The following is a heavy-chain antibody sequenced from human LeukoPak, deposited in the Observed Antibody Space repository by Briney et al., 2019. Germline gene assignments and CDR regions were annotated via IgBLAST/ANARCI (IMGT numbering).Heavy chain of an antibody. CDR3: ARAAPYCSSTSCSPI. Sequence: SETLSLTCTVSGGSMSSSRYYWDWIRQPPGKGLEWIASIYYSGSTYYHPSLKSRVTISVDTSKNQFSLKLTSVTAADTAVYYCARAAPYCSSTSCSPIWGQGTMVTVSS. V-gene: IGHV4-39*01. D-gene: IGHD2-2*01. CDR1: GGSMSSSRYY. J-gene: IGHJ3*02. CDR2: IYYSGST.